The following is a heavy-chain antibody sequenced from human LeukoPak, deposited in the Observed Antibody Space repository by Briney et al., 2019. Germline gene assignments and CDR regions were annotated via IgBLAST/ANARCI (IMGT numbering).Heavy chain of an antibody. CDR2: ISGSGGST. D-gene: IGHD3-16*01. Sequence: PGGSLRLSCAASGFTFSSYAMSWVRQAPGKGLEWVPAISGSGGSTYYADSVKGRFTISRDNAKNSLYLQMNSLRAEDTAVYYCARDRQGHMITFGGAPDYWGQGTLVTVSS. V-gene: IGHV3-23*01. CDR1: GFTFSSYA. J-gene: IGHJ4*02. CDR3: ARDRQGHMITFGGAPDY.